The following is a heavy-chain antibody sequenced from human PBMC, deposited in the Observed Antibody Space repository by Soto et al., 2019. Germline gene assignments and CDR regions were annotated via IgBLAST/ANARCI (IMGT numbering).Heavy chain of an antibody. J-gene: IGHJ6*02. D-gene: IGHD1-20*01. CDR1: GFTFSSYG. CDR2: ISYDGSNK. CDR3: AKGNWNDEDEYGMDV. V-gene: IGHV3-30*18. Sequence: GGSLRLSCAASGFTFSSYGMHWVRQAPGKGLEWVAVISYDGSNKYYADSVKGRFTISRDNSKNTLYLQMNSLRAEDTAVYYCAKGNWNDEDEYGMDVWGQGTTVTVSS.